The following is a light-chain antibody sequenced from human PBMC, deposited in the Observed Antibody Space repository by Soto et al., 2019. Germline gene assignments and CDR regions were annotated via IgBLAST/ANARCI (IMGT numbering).Light chain of an antibody. V-gene: IGKV3-15*01. CDR2: DAS. Sequence: EIVMTQSPATLSVSPGERATLSCRASQSVSRNLAWYQQKPGQPPRLLIYDASTRATGVPVRFGGSGSGTEFTLTTSGLQSEDFAVYYCQQYGDWPPDTFGQGTKVEI. CDR3: QQYGDWPPDT. J-gene: IGKJ2*01. CDR1: QSVSRN.